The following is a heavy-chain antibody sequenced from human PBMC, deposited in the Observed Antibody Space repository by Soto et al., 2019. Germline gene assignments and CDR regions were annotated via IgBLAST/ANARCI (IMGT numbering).Heavy chain of an antibody. CDR3: ATSYDTGFDP. CDR2: IKVDSGYT. V-gene: IGHV1-18*04. CDR1: GYPFIKYG. D-gene: IGHD3-9*01. Sequence: QLQLVQSAAEVKKPGASVRVSCKAYGYPFIKYGISWIRQATEQGLEWMGWIKVDSGYTNYAQKFQGRVTMTADTSSDTAVMELRSLRLDDTAVYFCATSYDTGFDPWGQGTLVSVSS. J-gene: IGHJ5*02.